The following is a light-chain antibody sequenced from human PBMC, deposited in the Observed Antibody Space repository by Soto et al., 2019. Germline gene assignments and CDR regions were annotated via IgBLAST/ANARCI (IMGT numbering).Light chain of an antibody. J-gene: IGKJ2*01. CDR3: KQCGRSAYT. Sequence: ETVLTQSPGTLSLSPGESATLSCRASQSVSNKYLVWYQQKHGQAPRLLIHGASSRATCIPDRFSGSGSGTELSLTMITLEPADSAVYYCKQCGRSAYTFGRGTKLEIK. CDR2: GAS. CDR1: QSVSNKY. V-gene: IGKV3-20*01.